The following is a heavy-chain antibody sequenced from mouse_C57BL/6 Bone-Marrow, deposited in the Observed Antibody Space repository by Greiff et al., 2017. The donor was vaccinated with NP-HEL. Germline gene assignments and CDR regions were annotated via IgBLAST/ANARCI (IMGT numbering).Heavy chain of an antibody. Sequence: EVQLQQSGPELVKPGASVKISCKASGYTFTDYYMNWVKQSHGKSLEWIGDINPNNGGTSYNQKFKGKATLTVDKSSSTAYMELRSLTSEDSAVYYCARSFITTVVHWYFDVWGTGTTVTVSS. J-gene: IGHJ1*03. CDR2: INPNNGGT. CDR3: ARSFITTVVHWYFDV. D-gene: IGHD1-1*01. V-gene: IGHV1-26*01. CDR1: GYTFTDYY.